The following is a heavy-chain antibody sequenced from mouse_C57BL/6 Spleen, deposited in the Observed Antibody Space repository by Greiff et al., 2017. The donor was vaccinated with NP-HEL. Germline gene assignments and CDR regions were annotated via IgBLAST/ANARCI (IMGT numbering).Heavy chain of an antibody. V-gene: IGHV14-4*01. J-gene: IGHJ3*01. Sequence: EVKLQESGAELVRPGASVKLSCTASGFNIKDDYMHWVKQRPEQGLEWIGWIDPENGDTEYASKFQGKATITADTSSNTAYLQLSSLTSEDTAVYYCTTRCAYWGQGTLVTVAA. CDR1: GFNIKDDY. CDR2: IDPENGDT. CDR3: TTRCAY.